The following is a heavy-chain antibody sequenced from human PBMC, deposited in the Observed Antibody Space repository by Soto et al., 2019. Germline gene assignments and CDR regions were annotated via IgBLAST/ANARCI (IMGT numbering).Heavy chain of an antibody. CDR3: ARHLGYCSSANCPANWFDP. D-gene: IGHD2-2*01. V-gene: IGHV4-39*01. J-gene: IGHJ5*02. Sequence: SDTLSLTCTVSSGAISTSIYYWCWIRHPPGKGLEWIGSIYYTGSTYYKPSLKSRVTISVDTSKNHFSLKLNSVTAADTAVYYCARHLGYCSSANCPANWFDPWGQGTLVTVSS. CDR1: SGAISTSIYY. CDR2: IYYTGST.